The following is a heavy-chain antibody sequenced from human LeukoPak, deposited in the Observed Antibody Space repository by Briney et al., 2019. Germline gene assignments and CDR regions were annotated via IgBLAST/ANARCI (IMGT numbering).Heavy chain of an antibody. Sequence: GGSLRLSCAASRFTFRNYWMGWVRQAPGKGLEWVANIKQDSSERYYEDSLRGRFTISRDNSQNTLYLQMDSLRGEDTDVYYCAKEYSGYDFDYWGQGTLVTVSS. J-gene: IGHJ4*02. CDR1: RFTFRNYW. CDR3: AKEYSGYDFDY. D-gene: IGHD5-12*01. CDR2: IKQDSSER. V-gene: IGHV3-7*03.